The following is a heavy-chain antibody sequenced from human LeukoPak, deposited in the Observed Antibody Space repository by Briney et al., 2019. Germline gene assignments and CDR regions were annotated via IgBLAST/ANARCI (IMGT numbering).Heavy chain of an antibody. Sequence: SETLSLTCTVSGGSIRSSTYYWGWIRQPPGKGLEWIGSIYFSGSTHYNPSLKSRVTISVDTSKSQFSLKLSSVTAADTAVYYCARGSSGWVFDYWGHGTLVTVSS. V-gene: IGHV4-39*01. CDR1: GGSIRSSTYY. CDR2: IYFSGST. D-gene: IGHD6-19*01. CDR3: ARGSSGWVFDY. J-gene: IGHJ4*01.